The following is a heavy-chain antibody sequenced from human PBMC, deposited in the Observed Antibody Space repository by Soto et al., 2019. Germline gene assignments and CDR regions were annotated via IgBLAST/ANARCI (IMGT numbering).Heavy chain of an antibody. CDR3: AKFGMATTKRSPPYYIDY. Sequence: PGESLKISCMGSGYSFRNFWIGWVRQMPGRGLEWMGIIYPGDSDTKYTPSFQGQVTISVDRSISTAYLQWSSLKASDTAVYYCAKFGMATTKRSPPYYIDYWGQGALVTVSS. CDR1: GYSFRNFW. D-gene: IGHD1-1*01. V-gene: IGHV5-51*01. J-gene: IGHJ4*02. CDR2: IYPGDSDT.